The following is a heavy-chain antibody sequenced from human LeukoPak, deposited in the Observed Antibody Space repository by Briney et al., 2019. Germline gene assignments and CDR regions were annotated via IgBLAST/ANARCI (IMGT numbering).Heavy chain of an antibody. J-gene: IGHJ4*02. CDR1: GGSISNYY. V-gene: IGHV4-59*08. D-gene: IGHD3-22*01. CDR2: INYSGNN. Sequence: SETLSLTCIVSGGSISNYYWSWLRQPPGKGLEWLAYINYSGNNNYNPSLKSRVTISIDTSKNHFSLRLSSVTAADTAVYYCARRGYYDSGGYYGYWGQGTLVTVSS. CDR3: ARRGYYDSGGYYGY.